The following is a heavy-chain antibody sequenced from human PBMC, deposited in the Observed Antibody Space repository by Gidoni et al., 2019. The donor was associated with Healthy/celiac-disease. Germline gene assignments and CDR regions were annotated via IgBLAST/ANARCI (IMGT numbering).Heavy chain of an antibody. CDR2: ISSSSSYI. Sequence: EVPLVESGGVLVKPGGYLRISCAASGFTSSSYSMNWVRQAPGKGLEWVSSISSSSSYIYYADSVKGRFTISRDNAKNSLYLQMNSLRAEDTAVYYCARSRVTTGNYYFDYWGQGTLVTVSS. J-gene: IGHJ4*02. V-gene: IGHV3-21*01. D-gene: IGHD4-4*01. CDR3: ARSRVTTGNYYFDY. CDR1: GFTSSSYS.